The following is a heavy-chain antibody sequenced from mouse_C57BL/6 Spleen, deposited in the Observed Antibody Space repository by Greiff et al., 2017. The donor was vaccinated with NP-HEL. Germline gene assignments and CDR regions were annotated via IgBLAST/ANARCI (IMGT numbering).Heavy chain of an antibody. V-gene: IGHV7-3*01. CDR1: GFTFTDYY. Sequence: EVKLVESGGGLVQPGGSLSLSCAASGFTFTDYYMSWVRQPPGKALEWLGFLRNKANGYTTEYSASVKGRFTISRDNSQSILYLQMNALRAEDSATYYCARIYYSNFAMDYWGQGTSVTVSS. J-gene: IGHJ4*01. CDR2: LRNKANGYTT. CDR3: ARIYYSNFAMDY. D-gene: IGHD2-5*01.